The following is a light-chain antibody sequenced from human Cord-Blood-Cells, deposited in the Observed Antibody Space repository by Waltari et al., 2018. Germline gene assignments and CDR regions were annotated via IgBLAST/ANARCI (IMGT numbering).Light chain of an antibody. CDR1: SSDVGSYNL. CDR2: EVS. CDR3: CSDAGSSTLV. J-gene: IGLJ2*01. Sequence: QSALTQPASESGSPGQSITISCPGTSSDVGSYNLVSWYQQHPAKAPKLMIYEVSKRPSGVSNRFSGSKSGDTASLTSSGLQAEDEADYYCCSDAGSSTLVFGGGTKRTVL. V-gene: IGLV2-23*02.